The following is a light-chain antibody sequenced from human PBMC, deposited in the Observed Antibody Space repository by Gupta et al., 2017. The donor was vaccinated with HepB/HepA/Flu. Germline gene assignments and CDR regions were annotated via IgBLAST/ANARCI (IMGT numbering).Light chain of an antibody. CDR2: DAS. CDR3: HQTDSFPCT. J-gene: IGKJ2*02. Sequence: DSKMIESPSSVSASVGDRVISTCRASQSISKWLAWYQQKPGKAPKLLISDASNVQTGVPPRFSGSGSGTDFNLTISSLQPEDFAIYYCHQTDSFPCTFGQGTKLEIK. CDR1: QSISKW. V-gene: IGKV1-12*01.